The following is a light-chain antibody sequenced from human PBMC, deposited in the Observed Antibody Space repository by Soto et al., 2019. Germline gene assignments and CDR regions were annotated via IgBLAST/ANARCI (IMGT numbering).Light chain of an antibody. CDR2: DAS. CDR1: QSISSS. Sequence: EIVLTQSPATLSLSPGERATLSCRASQSISSSLAWYQQKPGQAPRLLIYDASTRATGFPARFSGCGSGTDFTLTIGSLEPEDFAVYYCQQRSEWPRKFGQGTKVEIK. J-gene: IGKJ1*01. CDR3: QQRSEWPRK. V-gene: IGKV3-11*01.